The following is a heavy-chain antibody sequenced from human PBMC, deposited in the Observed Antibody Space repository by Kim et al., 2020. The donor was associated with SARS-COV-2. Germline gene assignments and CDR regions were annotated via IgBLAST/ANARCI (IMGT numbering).Heavy chain of an antibody. J-gene: IGHJ4*02. D-gene: IGHD1-26*01. CDR1: GFTFSSYA. V-gene: IGHV3-30*04. CDR3: ARVTGGTFDY. Sequence: GGSLRLSCAASGFTFSSYAMHWVRQAPGKGLEWVAVISYDGSNKYYVDSVKGRFTISRDNSKNTLHLQMNSLRAEDTAVYYCARVTGGTFDYWGQGTLVTVSS. CDR2: ISYDGSNK.